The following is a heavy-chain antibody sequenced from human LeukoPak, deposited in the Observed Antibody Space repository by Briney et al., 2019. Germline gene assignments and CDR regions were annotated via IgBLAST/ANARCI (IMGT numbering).Heavy chain of an antibody. J-gene: IGHJ4*02. CDR1: GDSMRNYY. D-gene: IGHD1-26*01. CDR3: AGDSVGYDS. Sequence: SETLSLTCTVSGDSMRNYYWNWIRQSPDKGLEWVGLINYGGNTYYNPSLLSRITMSVDTSKKQFSLNLRSVTTADTAVYYCAGDSVGYDSWGQGTLVTASS. CDR2: INYGGNT. V-gene: IGHV4-59*01.